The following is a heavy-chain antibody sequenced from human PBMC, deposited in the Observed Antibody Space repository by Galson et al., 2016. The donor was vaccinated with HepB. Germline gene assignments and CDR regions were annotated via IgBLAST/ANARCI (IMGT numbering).Heavy chain of an antibody. CDR2: VYYSGET. J-gene: IGHJ4*02. D-gene: IGHD6-19*01. V-gene: IGHV4-4*02. Sequence: LSLTCAVSGGSISNTHWWSWVRQPPGKGLEWIGEVYYSGETNYNPSLKSRVTISKDESKNQFSLNMKSVTAADTAIYYCATATSVGGAVFDYWGQGTLVTVSS. CDR3: ATATSVGGAVFDY. CDR1: GGSISNTHW.